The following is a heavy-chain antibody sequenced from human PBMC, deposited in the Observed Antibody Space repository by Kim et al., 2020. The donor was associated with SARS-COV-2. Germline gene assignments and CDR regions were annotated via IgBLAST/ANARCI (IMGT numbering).Heavy chain of an antibody. D-gene: IGHD4-17*01. V-gene: IGHV3-72*01. Sequence: EYSASVEGRFRISRDDSKNSVFLHMDSLKSEDTAIYYCVSHNGDYRSFDIWGQGTVVTVSS. CDR3: VSHNGDYRSFDI. J-gene: IGHJ3*02.